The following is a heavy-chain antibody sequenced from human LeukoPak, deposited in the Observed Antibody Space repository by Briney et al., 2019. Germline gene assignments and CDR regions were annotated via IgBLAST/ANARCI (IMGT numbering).Heavy chain of an antibody. J-gene: IGHJ5*02. D-gene: IGHD5-18*01. CDR3: ARGLYSYGLSSSDWFDP. Sequence: SETLSLTCAVYGGSFSGYYWSWIRQPPGKGLEWIGEINHSGSTNYNPSLKGRVTISVDTSKNQFSLKLSSVTAADTAVYYCARGLYSYGLSSSDWFDPWGQGTLVTVSS. CDR1: GGSFSGYY. CDR2: INHSGST. V-gene: IGHV4-34*01.